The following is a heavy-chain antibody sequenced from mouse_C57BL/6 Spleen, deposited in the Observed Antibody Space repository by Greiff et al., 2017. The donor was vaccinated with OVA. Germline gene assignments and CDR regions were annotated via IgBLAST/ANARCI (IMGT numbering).Heavy chain of an antibody. D-gene: IGHD1-1*01. Sequence: EVKLQESGPGLVKPSQSLSLTCSVTGYSITSGYYWNWIRQFPGNKLEWMGYISYDGSNNYNPSLKNRISITRDTSKNQFFLKLNSVTTEDTATYYGARSYYGSSYNWYFDVWGTGTTVTVSS. CDR1: GYSITSGYY. CDR2: ISYDGSN. J-gene: IGHJ1*03. CDR3: ARSYYGSSYNWYFDV. V-gene: IGHV3-6*01.